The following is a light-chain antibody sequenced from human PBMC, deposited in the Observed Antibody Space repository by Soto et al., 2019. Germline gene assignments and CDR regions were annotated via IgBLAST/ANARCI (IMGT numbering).Light chain of an antibody. CDR3: SSYSSSSTLV. CDR1: SCDVGGYNY. Sequence: QSVLTQPASVSGSPGQSISISCSGTSCDVGGYNYVSWYQQHPGKAPKLMIYDVSNRPSGVSNRFSGSKSGNTASLTISGLQPEDEADYYCSSYSSSSTLVFGGGTKLTVL. V-gene: IGLV2-14*01. J-gene: IGLJ2*01. CDR2: DVS.